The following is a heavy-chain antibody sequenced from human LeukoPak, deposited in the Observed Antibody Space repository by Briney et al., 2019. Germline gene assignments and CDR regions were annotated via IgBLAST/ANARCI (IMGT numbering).Heavy chain of an antibody. J-gene: IGHJ4*02. CDR2: ISSSSSYI. CDR3: ARDLGGDYGGTSPDY. D-gene: IGHD4-23*01. CDR1: GFTFSSYS. Sequence: PGGSLRLSCAASGFTFSSYSMNWVRQAPGKGLEWVSSISSSSSYIYYADSVKGRFTISRDNAKNSLYLQMNSLRAEDTAVYYCARDLGGDYGGTSPDYWGQGTLVTVSS. V-gene: IGHV3-21*01.